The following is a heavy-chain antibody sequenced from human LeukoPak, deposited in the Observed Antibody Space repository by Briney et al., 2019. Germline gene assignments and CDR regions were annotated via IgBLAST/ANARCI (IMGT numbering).Heavy chain of an antibody. Sequence: GGSLRLSCAASGFTFSDYYMSWIRQAPGKGLEWVSYISSSGSTIYYADSVKGRFTISRDNAKNSLYLQMNSLRAEDTAVYYCARVACEVAKSYYYYMDVWGKGTTVTVSS. J-gene: IGHJ6*03. CDR2: ISSSGSTI. V-gene: IGHV3-11*01. CDR1: GFTFSDYY. CDR3: ARVACEVAKSYYYYMDV.